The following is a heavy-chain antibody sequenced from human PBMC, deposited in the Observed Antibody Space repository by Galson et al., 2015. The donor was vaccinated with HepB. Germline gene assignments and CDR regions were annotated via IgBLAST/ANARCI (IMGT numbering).Heavy chain of an antibody. CDR3: ARDARGTYGSGSYYNGDAFDI. CDR2: INWNGGST. V-gene: IGHV3-20*04. Sequence: SLRLSCAASGFTFDDYGMSWVRQAPGKGLEWVSGINWNGGSTGYADSVKGRFTISRNNAKNSLYLQMNSLRAEDTALYYCARDARGTYGSGSYYNGDAFDIWGQGTMVTVSS. CDR1: GFTFDDYG. J-gene: IGHJ3*02. D-gene: IGHD3-10*01.